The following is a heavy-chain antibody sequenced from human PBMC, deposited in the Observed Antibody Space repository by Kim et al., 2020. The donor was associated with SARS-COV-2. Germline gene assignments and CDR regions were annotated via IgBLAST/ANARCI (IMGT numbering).Heavy chain of an antibody. J-gene: IGHJ4*02. Sequence: YAPAFTGRFVFSLDTSVSTSYLQISSLKAEDTALYYCARVIWGTSRYTDYWGQGTLVTVSS. V-gene: IGHV7-4-1*02. CDR3: ARVIWGTSRYTDY. D-gene: IGHD3-16*02.